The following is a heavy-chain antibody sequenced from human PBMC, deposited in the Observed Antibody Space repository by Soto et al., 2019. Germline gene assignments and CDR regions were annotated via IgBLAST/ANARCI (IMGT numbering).Heavy chain of an antibody. Sequence: QVQLQQWGAGLLKPSETLSLTCAVYGGFVSSGSYYWSWIRQPPGKGLEWIGEMSHSGGTHFNPSLKSRVTISVDTSKNQFSLNIYSVTRPDTALYYCARVERGTVTTVVDAFDIWGPGTMVTVSS. CDR3: ARVERGTVTTVVDAFDI. J-gene: IGHJ3*02. V-gene: IGHV4-34*01. CDR2: MSHSGGT. D-gene: IGHD1-1*01. CDR1: GGFVSSGSYY.